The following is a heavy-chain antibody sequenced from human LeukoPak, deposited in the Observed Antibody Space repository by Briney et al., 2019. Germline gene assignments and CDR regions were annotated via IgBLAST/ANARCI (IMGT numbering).Heavy chain of an antibody. V-gene: IGHV3-11*04. Sequence: TGGSLRLYCAASGFTFSDYYMSWIRQAPGKGLEWVSYISSSGSTIYYADSVKGRFTISRDNAKNSLYLQMNSLRAEDTAVYYCARDIDPDGYNSGPFDYWGQGTLVTVTS. J-gene: IGHJ4*02. CDR1: GFTFSDYY. CDR3: ARDIDPDGYNSGPFDY. D-gene: IGHD5-24*01. CDR2: ISSSGSTI.